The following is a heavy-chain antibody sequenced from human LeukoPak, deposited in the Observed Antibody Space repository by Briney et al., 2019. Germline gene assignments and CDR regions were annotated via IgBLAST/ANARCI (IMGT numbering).Heavy chain of an antibody. D-gene: IGHD6-13*01. J-gene: IGHJ3*02. Sequence: PGGSLRLSCAASGFTFSSYAMSWVRQAPGKGLEWVSAISGSGGSTYYADSVKGRFTISRDNSKNTLYLQMNSLRAEDTAVYYCAKDSFRAAVTLDAFDIWGQGTMVTVSS. V-gene: IGHV3-23*01. CDR2: ISGSGGST. CDR3: AKDSFRAAVTLDAFDI. CDR1: GFTFSSYA.